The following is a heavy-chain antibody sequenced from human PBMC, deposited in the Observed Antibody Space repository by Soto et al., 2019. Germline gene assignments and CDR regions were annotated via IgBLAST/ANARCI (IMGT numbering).Heavy chain of an antibody. CDR1: GLPFRSYA. CDR3: AKDSYPLYYYYYMDV. CDR2: ISGSGGST. Sequence: GGSLSLSSAASGLPFRSYAMSWVRQAPGKGLEWVSAISGSGGSTYYADSVKGRFTISRDNSKNTLYLQMNSLRAEDTAVYYCAKDSYPLYYYYYMDVWGKGTTVTVSS. V-gene: IGHV3-23*01. J-gene: IGHJ6*03. D-gene: IGHD6-6*01.